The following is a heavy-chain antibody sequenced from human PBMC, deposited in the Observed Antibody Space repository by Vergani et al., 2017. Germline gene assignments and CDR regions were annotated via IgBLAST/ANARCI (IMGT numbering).Heavy chain of an antibody. Sequence: QVQLVESGGGLVKPGGSLRLSCAASGFTFSDHYMSWVRQAPGKGLEWISYMSSGDSLYSADSVKGRFPVSRDNTKNTLYLQMNSLRAEDTAVYYCARETDTGSSVSYNYYAMDVWGQGTTVSVSS. V-gene: IGHV3-11*04. CDR2: MSSGDSL. J-gene: IGHJ6*02. CDR3: ARETDTGSSVSYNYYAMDV. CDR1: GFTFSDHY. D-gene: IGHD3-9*01.